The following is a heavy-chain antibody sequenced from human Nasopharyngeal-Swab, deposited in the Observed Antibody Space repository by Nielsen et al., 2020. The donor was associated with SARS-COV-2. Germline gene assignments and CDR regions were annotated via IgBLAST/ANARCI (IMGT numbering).Heavy chain of an antibody. CDR3: ARGRNYYDSSGYYYVDAFDI. D-gene: IGHD3-22*01. CDR2: IYYSGST. CDR1: GGSISSSSYY. J-gene: IGHJ3*02. Sequence: GSLRLSCTVSGGSISSSSYYWGWIRQPPGKGLEWIGSIYYSGSTYYNPSLKSRVTISVDTSKNQFSLKLSSVTAADTAVYYCARGRNYYDSSGYYYVDAFDIWGQGTMVTVSS. V-gene: IGHV4-39*01.